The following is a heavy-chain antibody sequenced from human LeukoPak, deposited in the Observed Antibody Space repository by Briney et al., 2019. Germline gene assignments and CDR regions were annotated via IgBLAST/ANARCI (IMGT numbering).Heavy chain of an antibody. CDR2: IYHSGST. Sequence: SETLSLTCAVSGYSISSGYYWGWIRQPPGKGLEWIGSIYHSGSTYYNPSLKSRVTISVDTSKNQFSLELSSVTAADTAVYYCARHVAGWTRPCDYWGQGTLVTVSS. J-gene: IGHJ4*02. CDR3: ARHVAGWTRPCDY. CDR1: GYSISSGYY. D-gene: IGHD2-15*01. V-gene: IGHV4-38-2*01.